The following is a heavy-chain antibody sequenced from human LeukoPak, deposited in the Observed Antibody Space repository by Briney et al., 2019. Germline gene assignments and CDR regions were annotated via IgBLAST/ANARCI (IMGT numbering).Heavy chain of an antibody. CDR1: GGSISSYY. V-gene: IGHV4-59*01. CDR2: IYYSGST. J-gene: IGHJ4*02. Sequence: KPSETLSLTCTVSGGSISSYYWSGIRQPPGKGREWIGYIYYSGSTNYNPSLKSRVTISVDTSKNQFSLKLSSVTAADTAVYYCARVVEMATAVDYWGQGTLVTVSS. CDR3: ARVVEMATAVDY. D-gene: IGHD5-24*01.